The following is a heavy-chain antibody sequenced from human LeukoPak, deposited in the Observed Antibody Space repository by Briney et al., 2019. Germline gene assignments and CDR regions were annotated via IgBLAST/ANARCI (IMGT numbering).Heavy chain of an antibody. V-gene: IGHV4-4*07. J-gene: IGHJ5*02. CDR3: ARDDRVTLLRGDIPMMIDWFDP. D-gene: IGHD3-10*01. CDR1: GGSISSYS. CDR2: IYSSGST. Sequence: PSETLSLTCTVSGGSISSYSWSWIRQPAGKSLEWIGRIYSSGSTNHNPSLRSRVTMSIDTSNNQFSLRLSSVTAADTAIYYCARDDRVTLLRGDIPMMIDWFDPWGQGTLVTVSS.